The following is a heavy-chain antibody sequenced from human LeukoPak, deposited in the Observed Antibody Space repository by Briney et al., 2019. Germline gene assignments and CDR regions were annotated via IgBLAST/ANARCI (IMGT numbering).Heavy chain of an antibody. CDR3: ARHPSIAARHFDF. CDR2: IWYDGSNK. V-gene: IGHV3-33*01. Sequence: GGTLTLSCAASGFTFSSYGMHWVRQAPGKGLEWVAVIWYDGSNKYYADSVKRRFTISRDNSKNTLYLQMNSLRAEDTAVYYCARHPSIAARHFDFWGRSPLVTVSS. J-gene: IGHJ4*02. D-gene: IGHD6-6*01. CDR1: GFTFSSYG.